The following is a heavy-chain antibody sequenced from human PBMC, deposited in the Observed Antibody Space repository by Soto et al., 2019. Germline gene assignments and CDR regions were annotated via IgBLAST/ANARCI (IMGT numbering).Heavy chain of an antibody. Sequence: QVQLVESGGGVVQPGRSLRLSCAASGFTFSSYGMHWVRQAPGKGLEWVAVISYDGSNQYYADSVKGRFTISRDNSKNTLYLQMNSLRAEDTAVYYCAKWTYYYESSGYGHFDYWGQGTLVTVSS. J-gene: IGHJ4*02. CDR2: ISYDGSNQ. V-gene: IGHV3-30*18. D-gene: IGHD3-22*01. CDR3: AKWTYYYESSGYGHFDY. CDR1: GFTFSSYG.